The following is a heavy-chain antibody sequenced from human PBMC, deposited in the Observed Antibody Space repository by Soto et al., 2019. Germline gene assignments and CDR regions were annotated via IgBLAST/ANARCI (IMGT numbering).Heavy chain of an antibody. J-gene: IGHJ3*02. CDR1: GFTFSSYA. V-gene: IGHV3-64*02. CDR3: ARGHPEGDAFDI. Sequence: VGSLRLSCAASGFTFSSYAMHWVRQAPGKGLEYVSAISSNGGSTYYADSVKGRFTISRDNSKNTLYLQMGSLRAEDMAVYYCARGHPEGDAFDIWGQGTMVTVS. CDR2: ISSNGGST.